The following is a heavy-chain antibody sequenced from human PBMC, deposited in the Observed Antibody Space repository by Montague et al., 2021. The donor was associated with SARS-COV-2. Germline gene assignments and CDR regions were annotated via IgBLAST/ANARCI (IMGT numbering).Heavy chain of an antibody. CDR1: GGSISSYY. V-gene: IGHV4-59*01. J-gene: IGHJ5*02. Sequence: SETLSLTCTVSGGSISSYYWSWIRQPPGEGLEWIGYIYYSGSTNYNPSLKSRVTISVDTSKNQFSLKLSSVTAADTAVYYCARVARRYDSITVFGVVIPDWLYHRGQGTLVTVSS. CDR3: ARVARRYDSITVFGVVIPDWLYH. CDR2: IYYSGST. D-gene: IGHD3-3*01.